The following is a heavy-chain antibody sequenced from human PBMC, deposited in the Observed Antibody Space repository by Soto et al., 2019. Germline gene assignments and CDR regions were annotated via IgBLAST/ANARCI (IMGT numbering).Heavy chain of an antibody. J-gene: IGHJ4*02. CDR1: GGSISSGDYY. D-gene: IGHD3-10*01. V-gene: IGHV4-30-4*01. CDR2: IHHSGST. CDR3: ARGLPDGEFYFDS. Sequence: SETLSLTCTVSGGSISSGDYYWNWIRQPPGQGLEWIGYIHHSGSTYYNPSLQSQLTISVDTSRDQFSLRLKSVTAADTAVYSCARGLPDGEFYFDSWGLETLVTVSS.